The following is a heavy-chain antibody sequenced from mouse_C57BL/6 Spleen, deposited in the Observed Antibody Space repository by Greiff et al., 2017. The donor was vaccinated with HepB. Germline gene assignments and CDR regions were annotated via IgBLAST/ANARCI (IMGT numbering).Heavy chain of an antibody. D-gene: IGHD1-1*01. J-gene: IGHJ4*01. Sequence: EVHLVESGPGLVKPSQSLSLTCSVTGYSITSGYYWNWIRQFPGNKLEWMGYISYDGSNNYNPSLKNRISITRDTSKNQFFLKLNSVTTEDTATYYCARDRGYYGSSSYAMDYWGQGTSVTVSS. V-gene: IGHV3-6*01. CDR3: ARDRGYYGSSSYAMDY. CDR2: ISYDGSN. CDR1: GYSITSGYY.